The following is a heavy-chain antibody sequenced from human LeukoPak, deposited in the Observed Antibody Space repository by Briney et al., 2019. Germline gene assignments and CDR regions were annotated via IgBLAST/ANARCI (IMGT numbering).Heavy chain of an antibody. CDR2: IYYSGST. V-gene: IGHV4-39*01. CDR3: ASPVAHYDILTGYYTRAFDI. D-gene: IGHD3-9*01. CDR1: GGSTSSSSYY. Sequence: PSETLSLTCTVSGGSTSSSSYYWGWIRQPPGKGLEWIGSIYYSGSTYYDPSLKSRVTISVDTSKNQFSLKLSSVTAADTAVYYCASPVAHYDILTGYYTRAFDIWGQGTMVTVSS. J-gene: IGHJ3*02.